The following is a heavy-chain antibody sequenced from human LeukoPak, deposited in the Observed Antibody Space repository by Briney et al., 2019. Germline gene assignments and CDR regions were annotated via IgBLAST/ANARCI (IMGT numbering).Heavy chain of an antibody. V-gene: IGHV1-69*04. J-gene: IGHJ4*02. D-gene: IGHD4-17*01. CDR1: GGTFSSYA. CDR3: ARSRNDYGDSIDY. Sequence: SVKVSCKASGGTFSSYAISWVRQSPGQGLEWMGRIIPILGIANYAQKFQGRVTITADKSTSTAYMELSSLRSEDTAVYYCARSRNDYGDSIDYWGQGTLVTVSS. CDR2: IIPILGIA.